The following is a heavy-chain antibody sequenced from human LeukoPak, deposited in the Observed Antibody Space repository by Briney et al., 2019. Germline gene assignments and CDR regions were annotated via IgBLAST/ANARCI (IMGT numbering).Heavy chain of an antibody. CDR2: INSDGSSR. Sequence: GGSLRLSCAASGFTFSSYLMHWVRQAPGKGLVWVSRINSDGSSRSYADSVKGRPTISSDNAKNTLHLQMNRMRADDTAVYYCAREVVVVAATHAFDIWGQGTMVTVSS. D-gene: IGHD2-15*01. CDR3: AREVVVVAATHAFDI. CDR1: GFTFSSYL. V-gene: IGHV3-74*01. J-gene: IGHJ3*02.